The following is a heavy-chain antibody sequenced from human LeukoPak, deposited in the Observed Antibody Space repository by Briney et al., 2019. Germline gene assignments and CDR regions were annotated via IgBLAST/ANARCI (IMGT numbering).Heavy chain of an antibody. Sequence: QPGGSLRLSCAASGFTFSSYAMSWVRQAPGKGLEWVSAISGSGGSTYYADSVKGRFTIPRDNSKNTLYLQMNSLRAEDTAVYYCAKGDNYDFWSGYLEYWGQGTLVTVSS. V-gene: IGHV3-23*01. CDR1: GFTFSSYA. D-gene: IGHD3-3*01. CDR3: AKGDNYDFWSGYLEY. CDR2: ISGSGGST. J-gene: IGHJ4*02.